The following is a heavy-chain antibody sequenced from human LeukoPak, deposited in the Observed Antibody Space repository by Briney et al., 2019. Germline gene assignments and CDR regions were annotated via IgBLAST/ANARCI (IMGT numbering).Heavy chain of an antibody. Sequence: GGSLRLSCAASGFTVSSNYMSCVRQAPGKGLEWVSVIYSGGSTYYADSVKGRFTISRDNAKKSLYLQMNSLRAEDTAVYYCARPLSGTTDFDYWGQGTLVTVSS. CDR1: GFTVSSNY. V-gene: IGHV3-53*01. CDR3: ARPLSGTTDFDY. D-gene: IGHD1-20*01. CDR2: IYSGGST. J-gene: IGHJ4*02.